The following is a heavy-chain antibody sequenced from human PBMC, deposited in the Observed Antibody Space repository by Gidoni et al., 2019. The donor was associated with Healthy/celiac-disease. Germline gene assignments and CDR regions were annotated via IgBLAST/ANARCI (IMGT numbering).Heavy chain of an antibody. V-gene: IGHV4-39*07. CDR3: ARVFKGRNWFDP. Sequence: QLQLQESGPGLVKPSETLSLTCTVSGVSISSSSYYWGWIRQPPGKGLEWIGSIYYSGSTYYNPSLKSRVTISVDTSKNQFSLKLSSVTAADTAVYYCARVFKGRNWFDPWGQGTLVTVSS. CDR2: IYYSGST. CDR1: GVSISSSSYY. J-gene: IGHJ5*02.